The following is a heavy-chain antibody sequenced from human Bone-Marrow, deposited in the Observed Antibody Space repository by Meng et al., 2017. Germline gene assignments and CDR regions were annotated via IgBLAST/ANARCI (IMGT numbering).Heavy chain of an antibody. J-gene: IGHJ4*02. CDR1: GSTSSTYT. D-gene: IGHD3-22*01. Sequence: GGFLRPSCAALGSTSSTYTMTWVRQLPGKGLEWVSSISTSSNYIYYADSVKGRFTISRDNAKNSLYLQMNSLRAENTTLYYCAKDRSGYYDSSGYYSSGYFDYWGQGTLVTVSS. V-gene: IGHV3-21*04. CDR3: AKDRSGYYDSSGYYSSGYFDY. CDR2: ISTSSNYI.